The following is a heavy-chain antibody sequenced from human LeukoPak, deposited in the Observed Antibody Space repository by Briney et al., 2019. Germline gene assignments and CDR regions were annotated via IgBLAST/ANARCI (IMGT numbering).Heavy chain of an antibody. CDR3: ARGVYIAAAQYGY. J-gene: IGHJ4*02. V-gene: IGHV4-59*01. CDR1: GGSISSYY. CDR2: IYYSGST. D-gene: IGHD6-13*01. Sequence: SETLSLTRTVSGGSISSYYWNWIRQPPGKGLEWIGYIYYSGSTNYNPSLKSRATISVDTSKNQFSLKLSSVTAADTAVYYCARGVYIAAAQYGYWGQGTLVTVSS.